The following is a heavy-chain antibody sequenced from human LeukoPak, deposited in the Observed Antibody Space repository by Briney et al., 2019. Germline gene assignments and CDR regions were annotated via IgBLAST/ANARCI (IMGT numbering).Heavy chain of an antibody. CDR1: GFTFSSYA. CDR3: AKDWAPDGGDYCSSTSCYFDY. V-gene: IGHV3-23*01. J-gene: IGHJ4*02. Sequence: PGGSLRLSCAASGFTFSSYAMSWVRQAPGKGLEWVSAISGSGGSTYYADSVKGRFTISRDNSKNTLYLQMNSLRAEDTAVYHCAKDWAPDGGDYCSSTSCYFDYWGQGTLVTVSS. CDR2: ISGSGGST. D-gene: IGHD2-2*01.